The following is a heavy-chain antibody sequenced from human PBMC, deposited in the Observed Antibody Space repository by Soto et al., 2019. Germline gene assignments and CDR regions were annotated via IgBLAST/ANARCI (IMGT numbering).Heavy chain of an antibody. D-gene: IGHD3-16*01. V-gene: IGHV4-39*01. J-gene: IGHJ4*02. CDR3: ARQRTVYYDYXXXXXXYTPAAFDI. CDR2: IYYSGST. CDR1: GGSISSSSYY. Sequence: SETLSLTCTVSGGSISSSSYYWGWIRQPPGKGLEWIGSIYYSGSTYYNPSLKSRVTISVDTSKNQFSLKLSSVTAADTAVYYCARQRTVYYDYXXXXXXYTPAAFDIWGQGTLVTVSS.